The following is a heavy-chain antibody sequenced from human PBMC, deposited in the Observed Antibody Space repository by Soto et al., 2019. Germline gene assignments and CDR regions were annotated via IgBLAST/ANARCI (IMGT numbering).Heavy chain of an antibody. CDR1: GYTFTSYY. D-gene: IGHD3-3*01. Sequence: QVQLVQSGAEVKKPGASVKVSCKASGYTFTSYYMHWVRQAPGQGLEWMGIINPSGGSTSYAQKFQGRVTMTRNTATSTVYMELGSLRSEDTAVYYCARDSTNRITIFGVANGGWFDPWGQGTLVTVSS. CDR2: INPSGGST. CDR3: ARDSTNRITIFGVANGGWFDP. V-gene: IGHV1-46*01. J-gene: IGHJ5*02.